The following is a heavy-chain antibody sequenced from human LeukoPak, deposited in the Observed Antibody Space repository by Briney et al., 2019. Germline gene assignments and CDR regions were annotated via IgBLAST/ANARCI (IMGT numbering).Heavy chain of an antibody. CDR1: GGSITGYY. V-gene: IGHV4-59*01. CDR3: ARAGELGYCSSTSCFNFDY. Sequence: SETLSLTCTVSGGSITGYYWSWIRQPPGKGLEWIGYIYYNGGTNYNPSLKSRVAISVDTSKNQFSLKLSSVTAADTAVYYCARAGELGYCSSTSCFNFDYWGQGTLVTVSS. CDR2: IYYNGGT. J-gene: IGHJ4*02. D-gene: IGHD2-2*01.